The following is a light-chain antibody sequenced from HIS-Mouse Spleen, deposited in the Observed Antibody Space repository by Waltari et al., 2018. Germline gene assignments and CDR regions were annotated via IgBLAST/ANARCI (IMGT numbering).Light chain of an antibody. Sequence: QSALTQPASVSGSPGQSITISCTGTSSDVGSYNLLSWYQQHPVKAPKLMIYEGSKRPSGVSNRFSGSKSGNTASLTISGLQAEDEADYYCCSYAGSSTLVFGGGTKLTVL. J-gene: IGLJ3*02. CDR1: SSDVGSYNL. CDR2: EGS. V-gene: IGLV2-23*01. CDR3: CSYAGSSTLV.